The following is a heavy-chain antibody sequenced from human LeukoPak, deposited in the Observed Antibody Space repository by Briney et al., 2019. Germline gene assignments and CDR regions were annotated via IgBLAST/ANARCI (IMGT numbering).Heavy chain of an antibody. J-gene: IGHJ6*03. D-gene: IGHD4-23*01. CDR1: GFTFSSYT. V-gene: IGHV3-21*01. Sequence: PGGSLRLSCAASGFTFSSYTMNWVRQAPGKGPEWVLSITSSSSYIYYADSVKGRFTISRDNARNSLYLQMNSLRAEDTALYYCARDGDTVLTRGYYYYMDVWGKGTTVTVSS. CDR2: ITSSSSYI. CDR3: ARDGDTVLTRGYYYYMDV.